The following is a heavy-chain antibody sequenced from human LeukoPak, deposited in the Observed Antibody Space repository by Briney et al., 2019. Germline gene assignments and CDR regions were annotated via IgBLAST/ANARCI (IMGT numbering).Heavy chain of an antibody. CDR3: ASMVRGVIILDYFDY. CDR1: GFTFSSYE. CDR2: ISSSGNAI. Sequence: GGSLRLSCAASGFTFSSYEMNWVRQAPGKGLEWVSYISSSGNAIHYADSVKGRFTISRDNAKDSLYLQMNSLRAEDTAVYYCASMVRGVIILDYFDYWGQGTLVTVSS. J-gene: IGHJ4*02. D-gene: IGHD3-10*01. V-gene: IGHV3-48*03.